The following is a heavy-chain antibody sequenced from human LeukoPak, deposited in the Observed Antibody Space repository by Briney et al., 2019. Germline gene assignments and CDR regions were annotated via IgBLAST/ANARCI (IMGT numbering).Heavy chain of an antibody. CDR1: GYTFTKYY. CDR2: MHPTGDST. Sequence: ASVKVSCKASGYTFTKYYMNWVRQAPGQGLEWMGIMHPTGDSTNYAQKFQGRVTLTRDTSTDTFYMELSSLTSEDTAVYYCARHDFDLPMIYSFFVHWGQGTLVTVSS. D-gene: IGHD3-3*01. CDR3: ARHDFDLPMIYSFFVH. J-gene: IGHJ5*02. V-gene: IGHV1-46*01.